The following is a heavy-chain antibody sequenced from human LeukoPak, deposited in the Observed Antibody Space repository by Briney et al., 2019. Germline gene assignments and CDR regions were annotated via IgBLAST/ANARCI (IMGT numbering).Heavy chain of an antibody. CDR1: GFTLSTYG. CDR2: ISGSGGTT. Sequence: GGSLRLSCAASGFTLSTYGMSWVRQAPGKGLEWVSSISGSGGTTYYADSVKGRFTISRDTSKNTMYLQMNSLRAEDTAVYYCAITAIVVATTEFDYWGQGTLVTVSS. D-gene: IGHD3-22*01. J-gene: IGHJ4*02. CDR3: AITAIVVATTEFDY. V-gene: IGHV3-23*01.